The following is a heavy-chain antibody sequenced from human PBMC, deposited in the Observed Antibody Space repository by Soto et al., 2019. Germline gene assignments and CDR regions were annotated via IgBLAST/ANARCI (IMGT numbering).Heavy chain of an antibody. Sequence: QVQLVQSGAEVKKPGASVKVSCKASGYTFTSYGISWVRQAPGQGLEWMGWISAYNGNTNYAQKLQGRVTMTTDTSTSTAYMELRSLRSDDTVVYYCARVSLQYSPGLYYYYGMDVWGQGTTVTVSS. CDR1: GYTFTSYG. D-gene: IGHD5-18*01. V-gene: IGHV1-18*04. CDR2: ISAYNGNT. CDR3: ARVSLQYSPGLYYYYGMDV. J-gene: IGHJ6*02.